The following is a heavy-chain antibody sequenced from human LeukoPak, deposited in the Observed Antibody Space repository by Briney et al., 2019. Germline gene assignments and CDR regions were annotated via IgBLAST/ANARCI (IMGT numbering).Heavy chain of an antibody. Sequence: PGRSLRLSCAASGFPVSTYDMHWVRQAPDKGLQWVAVISSDGYRTDYPDSVRGRFTISRDNFKNTVDLQMISVTAEDTAMYFCAKGLGTGSVLARPLHYWGQGTLVTVSS. CDR2: ISSDGYRT. CDR1: GFPVSTYD. CDR3: AKGLGTGSVLARPLHY. V-gene: IGHV3-30*18. J-gene: IGHJ4*02. D-gene: IGHD3-10*01.